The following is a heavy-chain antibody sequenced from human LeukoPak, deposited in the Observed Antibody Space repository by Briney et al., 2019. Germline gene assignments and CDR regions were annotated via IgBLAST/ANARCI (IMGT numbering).Heavy chain of an antibody. CDR1: GFTFSSYA. D-gene: IGHD3-9*01. J-gene: IGHJ4*02. CDR2: ISGSDST. V-gene: IGHV3-23*01. CDR3: AKGVRFLDWWILDY. Sequence: GGSLRLSCAASGFTFSSYAMSWVRQAPGKGLEWVSAISGSDSTYYADSVKGRFTISRDNSKNALYLQMNSLRAEDTAIYYCAKGVRFLDWWILDYWGQGSLVTVSS.